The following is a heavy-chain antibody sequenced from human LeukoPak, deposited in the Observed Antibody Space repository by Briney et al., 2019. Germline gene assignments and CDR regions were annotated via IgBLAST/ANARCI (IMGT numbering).Heavy chain of an antibody. CDR1: GGTFGNYA. CDR2: IIPIFATA. CDR3: ARDPRTYTTAWSPYWYFDL. Sequence: SVTDSGKASGGTFGNYAVNWVRQAPGQGLEWLGGIIPIFATANYAQKFQGRVTITADESTSTAYMELSSLRSDDTAIYYCARDPRTYTTAWSPYWYFDLWGRGAILTVTS. J-gene: IGHJ2*01. V-gene: IGHV1-69*13. D-gene: IGHD6-19*01.